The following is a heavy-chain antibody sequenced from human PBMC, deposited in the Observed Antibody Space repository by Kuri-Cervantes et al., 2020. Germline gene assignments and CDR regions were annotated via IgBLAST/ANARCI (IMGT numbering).Heavy chain of an antibody. Sequence: GESLKISCAASGFTFSSYWMSWVRQAPGKGLEWVANIKQDGSERYYVDSVKGRFTISRDNAENSLYLQMSSLSAEDTAVYYCARSSGSSRSQYSFDYWGQGTLVTVSS. CDR3: ARSSGSSRSQYSFDY. V-gene: IGHV3-7*01. D-gene: IGHD1-26*01. CDR1: GFTFSSYW. CDR2: IKQDGSER. J-gene: IGHJ4*02.